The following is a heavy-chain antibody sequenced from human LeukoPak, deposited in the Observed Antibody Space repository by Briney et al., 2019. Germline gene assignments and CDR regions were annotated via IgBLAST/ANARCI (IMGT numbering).Heavy chain of an antibody. V-gene: IGHV3-7*04. CDR3: ARARIDY. Sequence: GGSLRLSCVGSGFTFSSYWMTWVRQAPGKGLEWVANIKDDGSEKYSVDSVKGRFTISRDNAKNLLYLQMSSLRAEDTAVYYCARARIDYWGQGTLVTVPS. J-gene: IGHJ4*02. D-gene: IGHD1-14*01. CDR1: GFTFSSYW. CDR2: IKDDGSEK.